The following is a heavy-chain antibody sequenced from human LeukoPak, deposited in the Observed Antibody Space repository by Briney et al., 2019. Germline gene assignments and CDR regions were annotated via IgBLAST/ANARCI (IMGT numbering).Heavy chain of an antibody. Sequence: PGGSLRLSCAASGFTFSSYAMSWVRQAPGKGLEWVSAISGSGGSTYYADSVKGRFTISRDNSKNTLYLQMNSLRAEDTAVYYCAKDLPSYDILTGYYDCWGQGALVTVSS. CDR2: ISGSGGST. D-gene: IGHD3-9*01. CDR3: AKDLPSYDILTGYYDC. CDR1: GFTFSSYA. V-gene: IGHV3-23*01. J-gene: IGHJ4*02.